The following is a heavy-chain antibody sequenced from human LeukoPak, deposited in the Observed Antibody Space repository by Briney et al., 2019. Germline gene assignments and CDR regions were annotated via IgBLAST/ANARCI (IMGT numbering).Heavy chain of an antibody. V-gene: IGHV1-2*06. J-gene: IGHJ4*02. CDR3: ARARGDWQWPPDY. CDR1: GYTFTGYY. D-gene: IGHD6-19*01. CDR2: ISPNSGGT. Sequence: ASVKVSCKASGYTFTGYYMHWVRQAPGQGLEWMGRISPNSGGTNYAQKFQGRVTMTRDTSISTAYMELSRLRSDDTAVYYCARARGDWQWPPDYWGQGTLVTVSS.